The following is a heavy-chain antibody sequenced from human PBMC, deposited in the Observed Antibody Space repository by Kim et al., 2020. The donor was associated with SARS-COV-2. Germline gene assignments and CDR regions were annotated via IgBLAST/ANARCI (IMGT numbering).Heavy chain of an antibody. J-gene: IGHJ6*02. V-gene: IGHV1-69*13. D-gene: IGHD3-9*01. Sequence: SVKVSCKASGGTFSSYAISWVRQAPGQGLEWMGGIIPIFGTANYAQKFQGRVTITADESTSTAYMELSSLRSEDTAVYYCARGLRYFDWLLYRQYGMDVWGQGTTVTVSS. CDR1: GGTFSSYA. CDR2: IIPIFGTA. CDR3: ARGLRYFDWLLYRQYGMDV.